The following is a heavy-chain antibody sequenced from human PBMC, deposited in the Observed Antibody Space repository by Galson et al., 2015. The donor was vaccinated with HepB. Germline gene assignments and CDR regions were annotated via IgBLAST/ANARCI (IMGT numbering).Heavy chain of an antibody. Sequence: SLRLSCAASGFTVNINYMSWVRQAPGKGLEWVSVIYSGGSTYYADSVKGRFTISGDNSKNTLYLRMNRLRGEDTAVYYCARDILSRGLWFGELENYYYYGMDVWGQGTTVTVSS. CDR1: GFTVNINY. V-gene: IGHV3-66*01. CDR2: IYSGGST. CDR3: ARDILSRGLWFGELENYYYYGMDV. J-gene: IGHJ6*02. D-gene: IGHD3-10*01.